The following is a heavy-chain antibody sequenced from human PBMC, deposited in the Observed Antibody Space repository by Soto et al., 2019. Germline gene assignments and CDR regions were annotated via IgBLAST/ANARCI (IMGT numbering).Heavy chain of an antibody. CDR1: VFTSSG. CDR2: ISTHNGNT. D-gene: IGHD3-3*01. CDR3: AREGILGLFDAYDL. V-gene: IGHV1-18*04. Sequence: QDKLVQSGAEVKKPGASVKVSCKASVFTSSGISWVRQAPGQRLEWMGWISTHNGNTIYAQKFQGRVNMTMDTSTTSVYMELRSQRPDDTAVYLCAREGILGLFDAYDLWGQGTMVTVSS. J-gene: IGHJ3*01.